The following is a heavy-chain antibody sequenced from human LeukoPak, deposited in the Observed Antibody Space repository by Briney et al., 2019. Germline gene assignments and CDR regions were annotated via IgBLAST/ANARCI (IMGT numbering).Heavy chain of an antibody. Sequence: GGSLRLSCAASGFTFSSYAMSWVRQAPGEGLEWVSAISGSGGSTYYADSVKGRFTISRDNSKNTLYLQMNSLRAEDTAVYYCAKAPIVVVPAATDYWGQGTLVTVSS. CDR1: GFTFSSYA. D-gene: IGHD2-2*01. J-gene: IGHJ4*02. CDR2: ISGSGGST. CDR3: AKAPIVVVPAATDY. V-gene: IGHV3-23*01.